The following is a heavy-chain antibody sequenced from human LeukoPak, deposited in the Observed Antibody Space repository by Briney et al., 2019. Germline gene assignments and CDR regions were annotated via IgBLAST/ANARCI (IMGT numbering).Heavy chain of an antibody. Sequence: SETLSLTCTVSGGSISSYYWSWIRQPPGKGLEWIGYIYYSGSTNYNPSLKSRVTISVDTSKNQFSLKLSSVTAADTAVYYCARQDFWSGPLGLFDYWGQGTLVTVSS. CDR2: IYYSGST. CDR3: ARQDFWSGPLGLFDY. V-gene: IGHV4-59*08. CDR1: GGSISSYY. J-gene: IGHJ4*02. D-gene: IGHD3-3*01.